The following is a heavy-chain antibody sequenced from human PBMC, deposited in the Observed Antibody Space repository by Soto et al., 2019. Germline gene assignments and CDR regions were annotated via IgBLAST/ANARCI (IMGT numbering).Heavy chain of an antibody. CDR1: GGSFTSNNC. J-gene: IGHJ4*02. CDR2: IYRTVST. Sequence: SETLSLTCAVSGGSFTSNNCWTWVRQPPGQGLEWIGEIYRTVSTNYNPSLKSRVTISLDKSENQFSLKVTSLTAADTAVYYCASRDPGTSVDYWGQGTLVTVSS. V-gene: IGHV4-4*02. CDR3: ASRDPGTSVDY. D-gene: IGHD1-7*01.